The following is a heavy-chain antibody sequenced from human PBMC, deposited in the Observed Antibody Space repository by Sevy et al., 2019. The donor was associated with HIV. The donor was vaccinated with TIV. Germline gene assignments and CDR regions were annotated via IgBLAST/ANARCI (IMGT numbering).Heavy chain of an antibody. D-gene: IGHD5-12*01. CDR1: GFTFGDYA. J-gene: IGHJ4*02. Sequence: GGSLRLSCTSSGFTFGDYAMSWFRQAPGKGLEWVALIRRNSHEPYGGTTEYAASVKGRFTISRDDSKSIAYLQMNSLKTEDTAVYYCTRGLATADTPEYHFDYWGQGILVTVSS. CDR3: TRGLATADTPEYHFDY. V-gene: IGHV3-49*03. CDR2: IRRNSHEPYGGTT.